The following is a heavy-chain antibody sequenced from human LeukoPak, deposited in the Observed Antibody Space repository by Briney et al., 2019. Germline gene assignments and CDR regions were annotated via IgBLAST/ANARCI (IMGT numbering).Heavy chain of an antibody. Sequence: GGSLRLSCPASGFTFADYAMHWVRQPPGKGLEWLSLITGEGEITYHTDSVKDRLITSTDTHEQSLYLQTNRQRTEDTALSYCAKEIPTGDSVFFSWGQGTLVIVS. CDR2: ITGEGEIT. CDR1: GFTFADYA. CDR3: AKEIPTGDSVFFS. D-gene: IGHD4-17*01. J-gene: IGHJ5*02. V-gene: IGHV3-43*02.